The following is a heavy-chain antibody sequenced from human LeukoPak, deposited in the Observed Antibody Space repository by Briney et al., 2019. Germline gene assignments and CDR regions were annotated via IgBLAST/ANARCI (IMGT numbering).Heavy chain of an antibody. CDR2: ISSSSSYI. D-gene: IGHD6-19*01. CDR3: ARGPRIAVAGTSGAFDI. Sequence: GGSLRLSCAASGFTFSSYAMSWVRQAPGKGLEWVSSISSSSSYIYYADSVKGRFTISRDNAKNSLYLQMNSLRAEDTAVYYCARGPRIAVAGTSGAFDIWGQGTMVTVSS. J-gene: IGHJ3*02. CDR1: GFTFSSYA. V-gene: IGHV3-21*01.